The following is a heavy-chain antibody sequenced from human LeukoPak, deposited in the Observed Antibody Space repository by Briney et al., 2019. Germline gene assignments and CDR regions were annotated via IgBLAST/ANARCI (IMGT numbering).Heavy chain of an antibody. D-gene: IGHD2-2*01. Sequence: GGSLRLSCAASGFTFSSYAMSWVRQAPGKGVEWVSGISISGVNTFYADSVKGRFTISRDNSKNTLHLQMNSLRAEDTAVYYCFREPGAYQLLSYWGQGTLVTVSS. J-gene: IGHJ4*02. CDR1: GFTFSSYA. CDR3: FREPGAYQLLSY. V-gene: IGHV3-23*01. CDR2: ISISGVNT.